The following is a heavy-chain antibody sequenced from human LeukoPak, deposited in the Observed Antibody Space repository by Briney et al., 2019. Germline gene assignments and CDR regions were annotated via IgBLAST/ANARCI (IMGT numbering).Heavy chain of an antibody. CDR2: ISGSCGST. J-gene: IGHJ4*02. Sequence: PGGSLRLSCASSGFTFSSYAMSWVRQAPGKGLEWGSAISGSCGSTYYADSVKGRFTISRDNSKNMLYLQMNSPRAEDTAVYYCAKSRSYASSGYVAYWGQGTLVTVSS. V-gene: IGHV3-23*01. CDR1: GFTFSSYA. CDR3: AKSRSYASSGYVAY. D-gene: IGHD3-22*01.